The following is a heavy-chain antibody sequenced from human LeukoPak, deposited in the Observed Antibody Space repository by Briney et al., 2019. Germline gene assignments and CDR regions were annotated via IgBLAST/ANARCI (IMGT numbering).Heavy chain of an antibody. CDR3: AKALYDSPLTGDP. Sequence: WGSLRLSCEASAFTFSHIGMAWVRQAPGKGLEWVSSIHPNGVNTHYVDSVRGRFTISRDNSKNTLFLHMNSLRVEDTATYYCAKALYDSPLTGDPWGQGTLVTVSS. CDR1: AFTFSHIG. D-gene: IGHD3-22*01. J-gene: IGHJ5*02. CDR2: IHPNGVNT. V-gene: IGHV3-23*01.